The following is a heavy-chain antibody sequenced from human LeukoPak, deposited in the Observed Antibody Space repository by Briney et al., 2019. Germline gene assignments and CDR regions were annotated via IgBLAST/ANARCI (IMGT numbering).Heavy chain of an antibody. CDR2: ISAYNGNT. J-gene: IGHJ6*02. CDR1: GYTFTSYG. V-gene: IGHV1-18*01. D-gene: IGHD3-10*01. Sequence: AASVKVSCKASGYTFTSYGISWVRQAPGQGLEWMGWISAYNGNTNYAQKLQGRVTMTTDKSTNTAYMELRSLRSDGTAVYYCARDRSGEWFGELLGGAGIYYYYGMDVWGQGTTVTVSS. CDR3: ARDRSGEWFGELLGGAGIYYYYGMDV.